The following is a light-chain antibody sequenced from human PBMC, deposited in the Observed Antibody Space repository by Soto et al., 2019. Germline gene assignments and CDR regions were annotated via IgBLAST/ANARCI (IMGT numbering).Light chain of an antibody. CDR1: SSDVGSYNR. CDR3: SLYTTSSTFV. CDR2: EVS. V-gene: IGLV2-18*01. Sequence: QSALPQTPSASGSPGQSVTISCTGTSSDVGSYNRVSWYQQSPGTAPKLMIYEVSNRPSGVSDRFSGSKSGNTASLTISGLQAEDEADYYCSLYTTSSTFVFGTGTKVTVL. J-gene: IGLJ1*01.